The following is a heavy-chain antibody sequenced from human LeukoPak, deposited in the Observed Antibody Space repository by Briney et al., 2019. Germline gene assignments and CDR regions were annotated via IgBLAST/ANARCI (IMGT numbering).Heavy chain of an antibody. D-gene: IGHD1-26*01. CDR1: GGSINSDSYQ. CDR2: SYTSGST. CDR3: ARGRGGTYYRYDP. J-gene: IGHJ5*02. Sequence: PSQTLSLTCTVSGGSINSDSYQWSWIRQPAGKGMEWIGRSYTSGSTNYNPSLKNRATISVDTSKNQFSLKLTSVTAADTAVYYCARGRGGTYYRYDPWGQGTLVTVSS. V-gene: IGHV4-61*02.